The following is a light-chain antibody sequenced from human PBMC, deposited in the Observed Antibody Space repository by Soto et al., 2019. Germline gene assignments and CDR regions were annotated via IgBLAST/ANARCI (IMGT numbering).Light chain of an antibody. CDR1: SSDVGGYNY. CDR3: SSYTSSNTEV. J-gene: IGLJ1*01. Sequence: QSLLTQPASVSGSPGQSITISCTGASSDVGGYNYVSWYQQHPGKAPKLMIYDVSDRPSGVSNRFSGSKSGNTASLTISGLQAEDEADYYCSSYTSSNTEVFGTGTKVTVL. V-gene: IGLV2-14*01. CDR2: DVS.